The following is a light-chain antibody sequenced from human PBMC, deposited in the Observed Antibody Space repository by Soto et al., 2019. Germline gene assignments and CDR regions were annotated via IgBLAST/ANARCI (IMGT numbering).Light chain of an antibody. Sequence: ELVLTQSPVALSLSSGERATLSCRASQSVSSTLLTWYQQKPGQAPRLLIYGVSSRATGIQDRFSGSGSGTDLTLTISRVEPEDFAVYFCQHYGDSSWTLVQGSRVEIK. CDR1: QSVSSTL. V-gene: IGKV3-20*01. CDR2: GVS. J-gene: IGKJ1*01. CDR3: QHYGDSSWT.